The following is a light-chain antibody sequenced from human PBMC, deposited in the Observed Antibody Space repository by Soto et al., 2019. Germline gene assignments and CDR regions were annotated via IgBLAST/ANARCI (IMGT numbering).Light chain of an antibody. CDR1: QTVSSN. Sequence: EIVMTQSPATLSVSPGERVTLSCRASQTVSSNLAWYQQKRGQAPRLLIYGASTRATGIPARFSGRGFGTEFTLTISSLQSEDFAVYYCQQYNNWWTFGQGTNVEIK. J-gene: IGKJ1*01. V-gene: IGKV3-15*01. CDR3: QQYNNWWT. CDR2: GAS.